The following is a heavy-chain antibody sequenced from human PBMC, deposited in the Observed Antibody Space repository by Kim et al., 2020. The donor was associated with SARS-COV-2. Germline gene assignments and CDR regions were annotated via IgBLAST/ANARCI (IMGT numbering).Heavy chain of an antibody. CDR2: ISYSGNT. D-gene: IGHD3-10*01. CDR3: ARQRGQYLAPLDY. CDR1: GDSSSSSY. Sequence: SETLSLTCTISGDSSSSSYWNWFRQPPGKGLEWIGYISYSGNTNYRPSLKSRVAISLDTSKSQVSLKVRSVTAADTAVYYCARQRGQYLAPLDYWGQGILVTVSS. V-gene: IGHV4-59*08. J-gene: IGHJ4*01.